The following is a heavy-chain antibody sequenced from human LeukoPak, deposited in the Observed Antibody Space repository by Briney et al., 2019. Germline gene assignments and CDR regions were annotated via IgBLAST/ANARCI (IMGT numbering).Heavy chain of an antibody. V-gene: IGHV4-39*07. D-gene: IGHD7-27*01. Sequence: SETLSLTCTVSGGSISSSSYYWGWIRQPPGKGLEWIGSIYYSGSTYYNPSLKSRVTISVDTSKNQFSLKLSSVTAADTAVYYCARDGPYWGGFDYWGQGTLVTVPS. CDR1: GGSISSSSYY. CDR2: IYYSGST. J-gene: IGHJ4*02. CDR3: ARDGPYWGGFDY.